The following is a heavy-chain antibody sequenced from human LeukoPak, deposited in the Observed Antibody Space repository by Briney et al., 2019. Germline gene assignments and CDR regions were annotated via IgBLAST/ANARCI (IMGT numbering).Heavy chain of an antibody. D-gene: IGHD3-22*01. J-gene: IGHJ4*02. CDR3: AKVDSSGPYYFDY. CDR1: GFTFSANA. CDR2: ISGSGGST. V-gene: IGHV3-23*01. Sequence: GGPRSLSWAASGFTFSANAIGWVRRAPGKGREWVSAISGSGGSTYYADSVKGRFTISRDNSKNTLYLQMNSLRAEDTAVYYCAKVDSSGPYYFDYWGQGTLVTVSS.